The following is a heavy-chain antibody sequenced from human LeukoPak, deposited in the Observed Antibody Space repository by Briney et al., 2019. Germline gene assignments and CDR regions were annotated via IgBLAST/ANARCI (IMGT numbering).Heavy chain of an antibody. CDR2: INPSGGST. CDR1: GYTFTGYY. J-gene: IGHJ3*02. Sequence: EASVKVSCKASGYTFTGYYMHWVRQAPGQGLEWMGIINPSGGSTSYAQKFQGRVTMTRDTSTSTVYMELSSLRSEDTAVYYCARDSSGDMHAFDIWGQGTMVTVSS. CDR3: ARDSSGDMHAFDI. D-gene: IGHD4-17*01. V-gene: IGHV1-46*01.